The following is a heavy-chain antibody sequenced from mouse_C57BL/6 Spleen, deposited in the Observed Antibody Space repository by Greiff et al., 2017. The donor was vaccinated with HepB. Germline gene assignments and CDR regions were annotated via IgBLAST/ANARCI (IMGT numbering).Heavy chain of an antibody. J-gene: IGHJ2*01. V-gene: IGHV1-80*01. D-gene: IGHD1-1*01. Sequence: VQLQQSGAELVKPGASVKISCKASGYAFSSYWMNWVKQRPGKGLEWIGQIYPGDGDTNYNGKFKGKATLTADKSSSTAYMQLSSLTSEDSAVYFCARSVYYYGSSPFDYWGQGTTLTVSS. CDR1: GYAFSSYW. CDR2: IYPGDGDT. CDR3: ARSVYYYGSSPFDY.